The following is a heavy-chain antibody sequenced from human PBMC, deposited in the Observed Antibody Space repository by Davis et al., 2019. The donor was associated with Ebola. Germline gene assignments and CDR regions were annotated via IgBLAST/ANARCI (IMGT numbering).Heavy chain of an antibody. CDR2: ISYDGSNK. J-gene: IGHJ6*02. Sequence: GESLKISCAASGFTFSSYGMHWVRQAPGKGLEWLAVISYDGSNKYYADSVKGRFTISRDNSKNTLYLQMNSLRAEDTAVYYCASFGYSYGSEYYYYGMDVWGQGTTITVSS. D-gene: IGHD5-18*01. CDR1: GFTFSSYG. CDR3: ASFGYSYGSEYYYYGMDV. V-gene: IGHV3-30*03.